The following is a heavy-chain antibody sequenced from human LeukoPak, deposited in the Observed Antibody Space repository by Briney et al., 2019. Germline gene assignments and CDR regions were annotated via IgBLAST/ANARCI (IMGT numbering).Heavy chain of an antibody. Sequence: GGSLRLSCATSGFTFSNYDMHWVRQAPGKGLEWVAVVSYEGKSQYYADSVRGRFTISRDNSKNTLYLQMNSLRGEDAAVYYCAKEGTAQISTWYDYWGQGTLVTVSS. CDR3: AKEGTAQISTWYDY. J-gene: IGHJ4*02. V-gene: IGHV3-30*18. CDR1: GFTFSNYD. CDR2: VSYEGKSQ. D-gene: IGHD6-13*01.